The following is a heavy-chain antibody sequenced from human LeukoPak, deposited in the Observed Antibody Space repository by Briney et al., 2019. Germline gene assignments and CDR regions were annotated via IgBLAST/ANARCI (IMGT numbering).Heavy chain of an antibody. Sequence: GGSLRLSCAASGFTFSSFVMSWVRQAPGKGLEWVSAISGSGGSRNYADSVKGRFTISRDNSKNTLYLQMNSLRAEDTAVYYCASIVSLGYWGQGTLVTVSS. CDR2: ISGSGGSR. V-gene: IGHV3-23*01. J-gene: IGHJ4*02. CDR1: GFTFSSFV. CDR3: ASIVSLGY. D-gene: IGHD1-26*01.